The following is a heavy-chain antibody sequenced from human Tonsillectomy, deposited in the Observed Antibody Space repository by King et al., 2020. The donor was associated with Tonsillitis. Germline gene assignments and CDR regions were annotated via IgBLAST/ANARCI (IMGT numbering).Heavy chain of an antibody. CDR1: GYTFTSYG. CDR3: ARDCAEDYGYSVGYFQH. CDR2: INTNTGNP. V-gene: IGHV7-4-1*02. J-gene: IGHJ1*01. D-gene: IGHD4-17*01. Sequence: QLVQSGSELKKPGASVKVSCKASGYTFTSYGMNWVRQAPGQGLEWMGWINTNTGNPTYAQGFTGRFVFSLDTSVSTTYLQISGLKAEDTAVYYCARDCAEDYGYSVGYFQHWGRGTLITVSS.